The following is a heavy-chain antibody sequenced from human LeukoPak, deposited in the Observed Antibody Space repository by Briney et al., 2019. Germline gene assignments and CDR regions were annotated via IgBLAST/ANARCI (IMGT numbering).Heavy chain of an antibody. CDR3: AKDARWQQLEYYFDY. CDR2: ISSSSSTI. J-gene: IGHJ4*02. CDR1: GFTFSSYS. D-gene: IGHD6-13*01. V-gene: IGHV3-48*01. Sequence: GGSLRLSCAASGFTFSSYSMNWVRQAPGKGLEWVSYISSSSSTIYYADSVKGRFTISRDNSKNTLYLQMNSLRAEDTAVYYCAKDARWQQLEYYFDYWGQGTLVTVSS.